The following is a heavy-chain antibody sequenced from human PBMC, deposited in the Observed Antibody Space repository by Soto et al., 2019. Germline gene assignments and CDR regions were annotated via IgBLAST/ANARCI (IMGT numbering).Heavy chain of an antibody. Sequence: PSETLSLTCAVSAGSSSGSCYYWDRPRQAPGKGREGTGSGFYTGFTSFNPSLASPVSMSMDTSTNQFSLKVRGVSAADTAVYYCATSQKGYNWNYFDRWGQGALVTVSS. V-gene: IGHV4-39*01. CDR1: AGSSSGSCYY. J-gene: IGHJ4*02. D-gene: IGHD1-20*01. CDR3: ATSQKGYNWNYFDR. CDR2: GFYTGFT.